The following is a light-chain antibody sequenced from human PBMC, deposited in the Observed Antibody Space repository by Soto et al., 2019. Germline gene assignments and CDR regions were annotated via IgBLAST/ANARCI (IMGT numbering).Light chain of an antibody. J-gene: IGKJ1*01. Sequence: DIQMTQSPSSLSASVGERVTITCQASEDIDNYLNWYQQRPGKAPKLLIYDASTLQTGVPSRFSGSGFGTEFTLTITNLQPEDLATYYCQRGTWNFGQGTKVEIK. CDR2: DAS. CDR1: EDIDNY. V-gene: IGKV1-33*01. CDR3: QRGTWN.